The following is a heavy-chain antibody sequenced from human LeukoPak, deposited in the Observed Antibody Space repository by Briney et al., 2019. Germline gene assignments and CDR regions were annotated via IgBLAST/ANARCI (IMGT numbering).Heavy chain of an antibody. CDR1: GGSFSGNY. D-gene: IGHD6-13*01. Sequence: SGTLSLTCAVYGGSFSGNYWNWIRQPPGKGLEWIGEINHSGVTKYNPSLKSRVTMSVDTSKNQFSLNLRSVTAADTAVYYCARGNIATSVSSWGQGTLVTVSS. V-gene: IGHV4-34*01. J-gene: IGHJ1*01. CDR2: INHSGVT. CDR3: ARGNIATSVSS.